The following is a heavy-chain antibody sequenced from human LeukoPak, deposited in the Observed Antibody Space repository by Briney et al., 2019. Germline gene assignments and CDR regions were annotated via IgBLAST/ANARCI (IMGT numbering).Heavy chain of an antibody. J-gene: IGHJ4*02. D-gene: IGHD1-26*01. V-gene: IGHV4-61*01. CDR1: GGSISSGSYY. CDR2: IYYSGST. Sequence: SQTLSLTCTVSGGSISSGSYYWSWIRQPPGKGLEWIGYIYYSGSTNYNPSLKSRVTISVDTSKNQFSLKLSSVTAADTAVYYCARGGVGAIVDYWGQGTLVTVSS. CDR3: ARGGVGAIVDY.